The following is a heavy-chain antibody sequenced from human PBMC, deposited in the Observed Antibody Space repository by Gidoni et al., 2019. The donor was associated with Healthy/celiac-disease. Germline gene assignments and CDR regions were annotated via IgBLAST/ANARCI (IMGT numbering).Heavy chain of an antibody. CDR3: ARDGVAVAGYDY. Sequence: QVQLQQSGPGLVKPSQTLSLTCAISGDIVPSNSAACNWIRQSTSRGLEWLGSTYYRAKWYNDYAVSVKSRITINPDTSKNQFALQLNCVTPKDTAVYYCARDGVAVAGYDYWGQGTLVTVSS. CDR2: TYYRAKWYN. D-gene: IGHD6-19*01. V-gene: IGHV6-1*01. J-gene: IGHJ4*02. CDR1: GDIVPSNSAA.